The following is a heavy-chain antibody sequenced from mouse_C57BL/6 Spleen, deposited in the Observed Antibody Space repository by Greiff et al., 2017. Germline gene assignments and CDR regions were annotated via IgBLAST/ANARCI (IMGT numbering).Heavy chain of an antibody. CDR2: IDPETGGT. Sequence: QVQLQQSGAELVRPGASVTLSCKASGYTFTDYEMHWVQQTPVHGLEWIGAIDPETGGTAYNHTFKGKAILTAAKSSRTAYSELRSLASADAAVKYCTRSYGSSYDFDYWGQGTTLTVSS. CDR3: TRSYGSSYDFDY. D-gene: IGHD1-1*01. V-gene: IGHV1-15*01. CDR1: GYTFTDYE. J-gene: IGHJ2*01.